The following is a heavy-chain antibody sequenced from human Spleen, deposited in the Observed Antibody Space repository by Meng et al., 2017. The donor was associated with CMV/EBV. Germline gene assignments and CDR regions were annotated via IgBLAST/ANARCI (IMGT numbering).Heavy chain of an antibody. V-gene: IGHV1-2*02. J-gene: IGHJ4*02. Sequence: ASVKVSCKASGYTFAAYYMHWMRQAPGQGLEWMGWINPNSGDTNYAQKFQGRVTMTRDTSISTAYMELSSLRSGDTALYYCASVYSTGWYFDYWGQGTLVTVSS. CDR1: GYTFAAYY. CDR2: INPNSGDT. CDR3: ASVYSTGWYFDY. D-gene: IGHD6-19*01.